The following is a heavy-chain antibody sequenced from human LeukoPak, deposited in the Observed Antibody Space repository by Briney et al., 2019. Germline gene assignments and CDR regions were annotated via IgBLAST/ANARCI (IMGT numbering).Heavy chain of an antibody. CDR1: GYTFTSYD. D-gene: IGHD1-7*01. Sequence: ASVKVSCKASGYTFTSYDINWVRQATGQGLEWMGWMNPNSGNTGCAQKFQGRVTITRNTSISTAYMELSSLRSEDTAVYYCARGASELQDAFDIWGQGTMVTVSS. CDR3: ARGASELQDAFDI. CDR2: MNPNSGNT. J-gene: IGHJ3*02. V-gene: IGHV1-8*03.